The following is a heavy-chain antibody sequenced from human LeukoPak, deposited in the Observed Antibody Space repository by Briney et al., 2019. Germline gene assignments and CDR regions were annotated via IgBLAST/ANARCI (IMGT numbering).Heavy chain of an antibody. CDR1: GFTFSSYG. CDR3: ATTLDFIVVDVDYYFDY. V-gene: IGHV3-30*02. Sequence: GGSLRLSCAASGFTFSSYGMHWVRQAPGKGPEWVAFIRYDGSNKYYADSVKGRFTISRDNSKNSLYLQMNSPRAEDTAVYYCATTLDFIVVDVDYYFDYWGQGTLVTVSS. D-gene: IGHD2-2*03. J-gene: IGHJ4*02. CDR2: IRYDGSNK.